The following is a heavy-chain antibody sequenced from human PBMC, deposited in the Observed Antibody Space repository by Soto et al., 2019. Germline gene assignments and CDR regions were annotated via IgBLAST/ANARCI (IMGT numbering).Heavy chain of an antibody. CDR1: GGSFRGYY. J-gene: IGHJ2*01. CDR2: INARGTI. Sequence: QVQLQPWGAGPLRPLETLSLTCGVSGGSFRGYYWAWIRQSPGKGLEWIGEINARGTITYNPPRKSRGSISVDTSKNHYSLTLRSVTAADTAGHYGAGERHDIVTGPPWVGDFDLWGRGTLVTVSS. CDR3: AGERHDIVTGPPWVGDFDL. V-gene: IGHV4-34*01. D-gene: IGHD3-9*01.